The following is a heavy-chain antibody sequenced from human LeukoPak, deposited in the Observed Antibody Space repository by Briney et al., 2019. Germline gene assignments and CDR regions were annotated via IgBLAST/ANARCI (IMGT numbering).Heavy chain of an antibody. Sequence: GASVKVSCTASGGTFSIYAISWVRQAPGQGLEWMGGIIPIFGTANYAQKFQGRVTITADKSTSTAYMELSSLRSEDTAVYYCARTDGYLDYWGQGTLVTVSS. J-gene: IGHJ4*02. V-gene: IGHV1-69*06. CDR3: ARTDGYLDY. CDR1: GGTFSIYA. D-gene: IGHD5-24*01. CDR2: IIPIFGTA.